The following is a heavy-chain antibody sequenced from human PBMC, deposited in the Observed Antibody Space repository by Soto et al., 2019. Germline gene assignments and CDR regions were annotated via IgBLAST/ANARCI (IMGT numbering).Heavy chain of an antibody. V-gene: IGHV4-31*03. CDR1: GASINSGGYY. CDR3: ASGNAWDFLLEY. Sequence: SETLSLTCTVSGASINSGGYYWSLIRQLPGKGQEWIGYIYFSGSTYYNPSLESRVTISLDTSQNQFSLKLSSVITADTTVYYCASGNAWDFLLEYWGQGTLVTVSS. D-gene: IGHD3-3*01. J-gene: IGHJ4*02. CDR2: IYFSGST.